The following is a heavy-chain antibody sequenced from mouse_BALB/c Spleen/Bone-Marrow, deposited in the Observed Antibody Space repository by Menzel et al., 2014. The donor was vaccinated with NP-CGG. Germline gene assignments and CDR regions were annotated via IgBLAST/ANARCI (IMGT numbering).Heavy chain of an antibody. D-gene: IGHD4-1*01. CDR2: IWGDGST. CDR1: GFSLTGYG. CDR3: ARDAGTGRFAY. Sequence: VNVVESGPGLVAPSQSLSIPCTVSGFSLTGYGVNWVRQPPGKGLEWLGMIWGDGSTDYNSALKSRLSISKDNSKSQVFLKMNSLQTDDTARYYCARDAGTGRFAYWGQGTLVTVSA. V-gene: IGHV2-6-7*01. J-gene: IGHJ3*01.